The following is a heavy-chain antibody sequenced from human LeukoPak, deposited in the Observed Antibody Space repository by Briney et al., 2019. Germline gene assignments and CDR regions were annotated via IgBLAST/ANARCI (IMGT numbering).Heavy chain of an antibody. CDR2: IRSKGYGGTT. V-gene: IGHV3-49*04. J-gene: IGHJ4*02. CDR3: TRSHRAMVLLGIWGVLDY. CDR1: GLTFGDHA. Sequence: PGGSLRLSCTASGLTFGDHALTWVRQAPGKGLEWVGFIRSKGYGGTTEYAASVRGRFTISRDDSKNIAYLQINSLKTEDTAVYYCTRSHRAMVLLGIWGVLDYWGQGTLVTVSS. D-gene: IGHD5-18*01.